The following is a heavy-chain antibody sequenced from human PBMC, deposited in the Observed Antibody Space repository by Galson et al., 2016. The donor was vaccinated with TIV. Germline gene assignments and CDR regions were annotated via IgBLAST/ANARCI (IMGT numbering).Heavy chain of an antibody. Sequence: SVKVSCKASGNIFTRDYVHWVRQAPGQGLEWMGVIDPTYGGTTFAQKFQALVTMTRDTSTNTVCMEVSGLKSDDSAVYYCIRDLGRLRDFWGQGTLVTVSS. J-gene: IGHJ4*02. D-gene: IGHD7-27*01. CDR3: IRDLGRLRDF. CDR2: IDPTYGGT. CDR1: GNIFTRDY. V-gene: IGHV1-46*03.